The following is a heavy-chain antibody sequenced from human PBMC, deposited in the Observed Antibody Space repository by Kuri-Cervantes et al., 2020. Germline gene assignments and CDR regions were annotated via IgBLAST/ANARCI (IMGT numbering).Heavy chain of an antibody. J-gene: IGHJ6*02. CDR3: AKVLGVRGVISRYYYYGMDV. CDR1: GFTFSSYA. CDR2: ISYDGSNK. V-gene: IGHV3-30-3*01. D-gene: IGHD3-10*01. Sequence: GESLKISCAASGFTFSSYAMHWVRQAPGKGLEWVAVISYDGSNKYYADSVKGRFTISRDNSKNTLYLQMNSLRAEDTAVYYCAKVLGVRGVISRYYYYGMDVWGQGTTDRLL.